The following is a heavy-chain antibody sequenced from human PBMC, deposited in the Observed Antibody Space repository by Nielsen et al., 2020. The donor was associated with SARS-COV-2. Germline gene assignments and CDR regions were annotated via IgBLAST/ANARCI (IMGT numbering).Heavy chain of an antibody. CDR1: GFAFSTYE. V-gene: IGHV3-48*03. CDR2: ISSSGSTI. J-gene: IGHJ4*02. CDR3: ARDTAFDFVQVFDS. Sequence: GESLRLSCAASGFAFSTYEMNWVRQAPGKGLEWLSYISSSGSTIYYADSVKGRFTISRDNAKNSLYLQMNSLRAEDTAVYYCARDTAFDFVQVFDSWGQGTLVTVSS. D-gene: IGHD2-21*01.